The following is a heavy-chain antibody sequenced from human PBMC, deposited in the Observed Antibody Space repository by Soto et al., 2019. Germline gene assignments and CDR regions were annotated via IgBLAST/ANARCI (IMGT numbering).Heavy chain of an antibody. CDR3: ARAVARGGGFDY. CDR1: GGSISSGEYY. Sequence: LSLTCNVSGGSISSGEYYWSWIRQPPGKGLEWIGYIYYSGSTYYNPSLKSRVTISGDTSKKQFSLKLISVTAADTAVYYCARAVARGGGFDYWGQGTLVTVSS. J-gene: IGHJ4*02. V-gene: IGHV4-30-4*01. D-gene: IGHD2-15*01. CDR2: IYYSGST.